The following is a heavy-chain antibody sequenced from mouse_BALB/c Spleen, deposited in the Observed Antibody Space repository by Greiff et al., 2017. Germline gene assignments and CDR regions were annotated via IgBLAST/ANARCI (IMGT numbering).Heavy chain of an antibody. Sequence: QLVESGPGLVQPSQSLSITCTVSGFSLTSYGVHWVRQSPGKGLEWLGVIWSGGSTDYNAAFISRLSISKDNSKSQVFFKMNSLQANDTAIYYCARSLYDYDVGNAMDYWGQGTSVTVSS. D-gene: IGHD2-4*01. CDR2: IWSGGST. J-gene: IGHJ4*01. V-gene: IGHV2-2*02. CDR3: ARSLYDYDVGNAMDY. CDR1: GFSLTSYG.